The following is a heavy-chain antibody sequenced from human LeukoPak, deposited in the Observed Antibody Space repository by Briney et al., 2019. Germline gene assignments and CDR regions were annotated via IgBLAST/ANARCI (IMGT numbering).Heavy chain of an antibody. D-gene: IGHD3-3*01. CDR3: ALTITIFGVVSDY. CDR2: IYYSGST. V-gene: IGHV4-39*01. CDR1: DGSIKTNYW. Sequence: SETLSLTCTVSDGSIKTNYWWTWVRQPPGKGLEWIGSIYYSGSTYYSPSLKSRVTISVDTSKNQFSLKLSSVTAADTAVYYCALTITIFGVVSDYWGQGTLVTVSS. J-gene: IGHJ4*02.